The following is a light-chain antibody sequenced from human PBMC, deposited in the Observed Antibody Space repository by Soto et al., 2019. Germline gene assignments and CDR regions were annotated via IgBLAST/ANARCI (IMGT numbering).Light chain of an antibody. Sequence: EIVLTQSPATLSLSPGERATLSCRASQSISRFVAWFQQKPGHSPRLLIYDASNRATGIPARFSGSGSGTDFTLTISSLEPEDFAVYYCQQRSNWPRSTFGQGTRLEIK. CDR2: DAS. J-gene: IGKJ5*01. V-gene: IGKV3-11*01. CDR3: QQRSNWPRST. CDR1: QSISRF.